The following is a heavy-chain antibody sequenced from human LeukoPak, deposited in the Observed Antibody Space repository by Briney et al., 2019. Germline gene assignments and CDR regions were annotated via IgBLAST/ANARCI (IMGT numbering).Heavy chain of an antibody. D-gene: IGHD3-10*01. V-gene: IGHV2-70*11. CDR2: IDWDDDK. CDR1: GFSLSTSGMC. Sequence: SGPTLVNPTQTLTLTCTFSGFSLSTSGMCVSWIRQPPGKALEWLARIDWDDDKYYSTSLKTRLTISKDTSKNQVVLTMTNVDPVDTATYYCARALMVRGLNYGMDVWGQGTTVTVSS. J-gene: IGHJ6*02. CDR3: ARALMVRGLNYGMDV.